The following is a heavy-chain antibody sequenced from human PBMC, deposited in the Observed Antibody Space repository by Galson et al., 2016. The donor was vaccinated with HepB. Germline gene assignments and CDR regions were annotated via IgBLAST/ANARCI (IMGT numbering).Heavy chain of an antibody. D-gene: IGHD3-10*02. CDR3: ARDISNVRGSSWYFDR. V-gene: IGHV3-48*02. J-gene: IGHJ2*01. Sequence: SLRLSCAASGFTFSPYSMNWVRQAPGKGLEWVSYISSGSATTYYADSVKGRFTISRDNAKNSLYLQMNSLRDEDTAVYYCARDISNVRGSSWYFDRWGRGTLVTVSS. CDR1: GFTFSPYS. CDR2: ISSGSATT.